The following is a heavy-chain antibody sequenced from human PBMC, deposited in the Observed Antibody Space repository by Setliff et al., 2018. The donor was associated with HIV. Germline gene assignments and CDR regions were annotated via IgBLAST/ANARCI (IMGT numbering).Heavy chain of an antibody. J-gene: IGHJ5*02. CDR1: GGSINTYY. D-gene: IGHD3-16*01. CDR2: FYTSGST. V-gene: IGHV4-4*07. CDR3: AKHDFGEGSCFDP. Sequence: SETLSLTCTVSGGSINTYYWSWTRQPAGKGLEWIGRFYTSGSTNYNPSLKSRVTMSVDTSKNQISLMLRSMTAADTAVYYCAKHDFGEGSCFDPRGQGSLVTVSS.